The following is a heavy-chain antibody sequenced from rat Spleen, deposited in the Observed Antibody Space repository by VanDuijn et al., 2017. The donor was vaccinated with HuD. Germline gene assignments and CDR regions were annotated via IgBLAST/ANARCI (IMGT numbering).Heavy chain of an antibody. Sequence: EVQLVESDGGLVQPGRSLKLSCAASGFTFSDYYMAWVRQAPTKGLEWVATIIYDGSRTYYRDSVKGRFTITRDNAKSTLYLQMDSLRSEDTATYYCTTRDGGYPGWGQGTLVTVSS. CDR3: TTRDGGYPG. CDR2: IIYDGSRT. CDR1: GFTFSDYY. D-gene: IGHD1-11*01. V-gene: IGHV5S10*01. J-gene: IGHJ3*01.